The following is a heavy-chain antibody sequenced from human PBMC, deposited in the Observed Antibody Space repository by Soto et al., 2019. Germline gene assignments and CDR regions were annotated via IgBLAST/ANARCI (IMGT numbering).Heavy chain of an antibody. CDR1: GFTFSSYA. J-gene: IGHJ6*02. D-gene: IGHD4-17*01. CDR3: AKGHLRFYYYGMDV. Sequence: EVQLLESGGGLVQPGGSLRLSCAASGFTFSSYAMSWVRQAPGKGLEWVSAISGSGGSTYYADSVKGRFTISRDNSKNTLYLQMNNLRAEDTAVYYCAKGHLRFYYYGMDVWGQGTTVTVSS. V-gene: IGHV3-23*01. CDR2: ISGSGGST.